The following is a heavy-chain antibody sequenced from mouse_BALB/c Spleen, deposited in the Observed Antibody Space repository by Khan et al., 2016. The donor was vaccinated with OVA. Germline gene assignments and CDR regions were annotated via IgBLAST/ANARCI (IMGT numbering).Heavy chain of an antibody. CDR2: IWSDGST. CDR3: AIERRLGGFAY. CDR1: GFSLTGYG. Sequence: VQLKESGPGLVAPSQSLSITCTVSGFSLTGYGVNWVRQPPGKDLEWLGMIWSDGSTDYNSALKSRLSINKDNSKSQVFLKMNSLQTDDTARYCWAIERRLGGFAYWGQGTLVTVST. D-gene: IGHD3-3*01. V-gene: IGHV2-6-7*01. J-gene: IGHJ3*01.